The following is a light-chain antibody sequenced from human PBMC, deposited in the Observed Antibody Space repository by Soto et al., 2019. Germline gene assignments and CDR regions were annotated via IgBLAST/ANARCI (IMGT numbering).Light chain of an antibody. J-gene: IGKJ1*01. Sequence: DIQLTQSTSTLSASVGDRVTITCRASQTSSSWVAWYQQKPGKAPNHLIYETSNLASGVPSRFSGSGSGTAFTLTICSLQPDDFATYYCQYYDDYCWTFGQGTKVEIK. CDR2: ETS. CDR1: QTSSSW. CDR3: QYYDDYCWT. V-gene: IGKV1-5*03.